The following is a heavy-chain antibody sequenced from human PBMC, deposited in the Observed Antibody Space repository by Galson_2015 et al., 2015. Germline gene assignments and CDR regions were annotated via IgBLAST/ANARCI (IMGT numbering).Heavy chain of an antibody. V-gene: IGHV3-48*03. D-gene: IGHD2/OR15-2a*01. CDR2: ISSSGSTI. CDR1: GFTFSSYE. Sequence: SLRLSCAASGFTFSSYEMNWVRQAPGKGLEWVSYISSSGSTIYYADSVKGRFTISRDNAKNSLYLQMNSLRAEDTAVYYCATKIALEAFEIWGQGTMVTVSS. J-gene: IGHJ3*02. CDR3: ATKIALEAFEI.